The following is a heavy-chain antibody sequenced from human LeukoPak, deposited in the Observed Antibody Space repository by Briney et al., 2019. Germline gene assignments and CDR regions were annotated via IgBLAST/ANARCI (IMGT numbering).Heavy chain of an antibody. V-gene: IGHV1-46*01. J-gene: IGHJ4*02. CDR1: GYTFTGYW. CDR3: AREREATPDY. Sequence: ASVKVSCKAFGYTFTGYWMHWVRQAPGQGPEWMGVISPSGGSTIYAQKFKGRVTLTRDMSTSTVYMELSSLRSEDTAVYYCAREREATPDYWGQGTLVTVSS. D-gene: IGHD5-12*01. CDR2: ISPSGGST.